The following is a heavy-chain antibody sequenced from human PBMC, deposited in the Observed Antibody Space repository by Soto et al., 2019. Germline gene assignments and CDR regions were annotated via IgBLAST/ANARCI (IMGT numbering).Heavy chain of an antibody. Sequence: EVQLVESGGGLVQPGGSLRLSCAASGFTFSSYSMNWDRQAPGKGLEWVSYISSSSSTIYYADSVKGRFTISRDNAKNSLYLQMNSLRAEDTAVYYCARDADFWSGFDIWGQGTMVTVSS. CDR3: ARDADFWSGFDI. CDR2: ISSSSSTI. CDR1: GFTFSSYS. D-gene: IGHD3-3*01. V-gene: IGHV3-48*01. J-gene: IGHJ3*02.